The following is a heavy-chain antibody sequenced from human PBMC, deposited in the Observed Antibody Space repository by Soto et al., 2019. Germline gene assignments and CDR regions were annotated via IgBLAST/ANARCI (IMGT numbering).Heavy chain of an antibody. CDR1: GGSVSSGSYY. V-gene: IGHV4-61*01. Sequence: SETLSLTCAVSGGSVSSGSYYWSWIRQPPGKGLEWIGYIYYSGSTNYNPSLNSRVTISVDTSKNQFSLMLSSVTAAVTAVYYCARVLYGDSFDYCGQGTLVTVSS. CDR3: ARVLYGDSFDY. CDR2: IYYSGST. J-gene: IGHJ4*02. D-gene: IGHD4-17*01.